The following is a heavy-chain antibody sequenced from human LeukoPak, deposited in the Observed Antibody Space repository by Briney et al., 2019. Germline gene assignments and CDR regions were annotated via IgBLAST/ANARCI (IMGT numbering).Heavy chain of an antibody. D-gene: IGHD3-22*01. CDR3: AKATMIVVVSPFDY. J-gene: IGHJ4*02. Sequence: GSLRLSCAASGFTFSSYGMHWVRQAPGKGLEWVAFIRYDGSNKYYADSVKGRFTISRDNSKNTLYLHVNSLRPEDTALYYCAKATMIVVVSPFDYWGQGTLVTVSS. CDR2: IRYDGSNK. CDR1: GFTFSSYG. V-gene: IGHV3-30*02.